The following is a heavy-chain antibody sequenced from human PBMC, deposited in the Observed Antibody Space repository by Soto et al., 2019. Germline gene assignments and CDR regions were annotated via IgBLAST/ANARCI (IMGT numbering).Heavy chain of an antibody. D-gene: IGHD1-26*01. CDR2: IMHDGSEK. Sequence: EVQLVESGGGLVQPGGSLRLSCVASGFTFSRYWMSWVRQSPGKGLEWLANIMHDGSEKYYVDSVKGRFTISRDNAKDTLYLQMNSLRDEDTAVYYCARRDGRNVDSWGQGTLVTVSS. CDR3: ARRDGRNVDS. J-gene: IGHJ4*02. V-gene: IGHV3-7*01. CDR1: GFTFSRYW.